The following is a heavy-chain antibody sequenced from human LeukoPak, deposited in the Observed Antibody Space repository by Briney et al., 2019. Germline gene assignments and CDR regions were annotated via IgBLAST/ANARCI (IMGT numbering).Heavy chain of an antibody. Sequence: SETLSLTCTVSGGSISSGDYYWSWIRQPPGKGLEWIGYIYYSGSTYYNPSLKSRVTISVDTSKNQFSLKLSSVTAADTAVYYCARADIVVVPAARGCAFDIWGQGTMVTVSS. CDR3: ARADIVVVPAARGCAFDI. J-gene: IGHJ3*02. V-gene: IGHV4-30-4*08. D-gene: IGHD2-2*01. CDR1: GGSISSGDYY. CDR2: IYYSGST.